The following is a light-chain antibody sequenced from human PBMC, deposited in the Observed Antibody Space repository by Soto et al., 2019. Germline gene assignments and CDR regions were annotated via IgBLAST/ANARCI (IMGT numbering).Light chain of an antibody. CDR2: GAS. CDR3: QQYGSSPLT. Sequence: EIVMTQSPATLSVSPGERATLSCRASQSVSSNLAWYQQKPGQAPRLLIYGASSRATGIPDRFNGSGSGTDFTLTISRLEPEDFVVYYCQQYGSSPLTFGGGTKVDI. V-gene: IGKV3-20*01. J-gene: IGKJ4*01. CDR1: QSVSSN.